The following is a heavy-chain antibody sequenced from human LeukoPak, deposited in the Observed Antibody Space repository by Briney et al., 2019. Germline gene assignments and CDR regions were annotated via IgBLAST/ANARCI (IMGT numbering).Heavy chain of an antibody. CDR3: TRRYCSGGSCYSDY. J-gene: IGHJ4*02. CDR1: GFTFSDSG. D-gene: IGHD2-15*01. CDR2: IRSRANSYAT. V-gene: IGHV3-73*01. Sequence: GGSLRPSCAASGFTFSDSGMHWVRQASGKGLEWVGRIRSRANSYATAYAASVRGRFTISRDDSKNTAYLQMNSLRTEDTAVYYCTRRYCSGGSCYSDYWGQGTLVTVSS.